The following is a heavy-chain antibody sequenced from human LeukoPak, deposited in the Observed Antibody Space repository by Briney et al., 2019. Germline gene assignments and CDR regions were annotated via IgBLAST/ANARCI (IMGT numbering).Heavy chain of an antibody. CDR3: ARSSGWWSLDY. CDR2: INSDGSST. D-gene: IGHD6-19*01. Sequence: GGSLRLSCAASGFTFSSYWMHWVRQAPGKGLVWVSRINSDGSSTSYADSVKGRFTISRDNAKNTLYLQMNSLRAEDTAVYYCARSSGWWSLDYWGQGTLVTVSS. J-gene: IGHJ4*02. V-gene: IGHV3-74*01. CDR1: GFTFSSYW.